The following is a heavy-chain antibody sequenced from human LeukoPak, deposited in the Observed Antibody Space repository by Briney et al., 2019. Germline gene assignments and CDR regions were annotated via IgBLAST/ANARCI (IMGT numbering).Heavy chain of an antibody. D-gene: IGHD3-22*01. CDR1: GGSISTGAFS. CDR2: IYSSGSS. Sequence: PSQTLSLTCVVSGGSISTGAFSWYWLRQPPGQGPEWIGYIYSSGSSYYNPSLQSRFIISVDTSKNQFSLKLSSVTAADTAVYYCARGNYYDSSGYLNWFDPWGQGTLVTVSS. CDR3: ARGNYYDSSGYLNWFDP. V-gene: IGHV4-30-4*07. J-gene: IGHJ5*02.